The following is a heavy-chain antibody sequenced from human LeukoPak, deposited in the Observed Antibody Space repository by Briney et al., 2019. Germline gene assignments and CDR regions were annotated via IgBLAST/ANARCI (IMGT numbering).Heavy chain of an antibody. CDR3: ATERHTTTAFDS. Sequence: GGSLRLSCAASAFTFNTNPMPWVRQAPGKGLEWVSFISDSGSRTYYADSVKGRFTISRDNYKNTLFLQMSSRRVDDTAIYYCATERHTTTAFDSWGQGTLVTVSS. J-gene: IGHJ4*02. D-gene: IGHD4-17*01. V-gene: IGHV3-23*01. CDR2: ISDSGSRT. CDR1: AFTFNTNP.